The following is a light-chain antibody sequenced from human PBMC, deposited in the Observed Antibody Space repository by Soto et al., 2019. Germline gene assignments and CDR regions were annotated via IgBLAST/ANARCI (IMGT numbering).Light chain of an antibody. Sequence: QSALTQPASVSGSPGQSITISCTGTSNDVGTYNYVSWYQQHPGKVPKLIIYDVSYRPSEVSNRFSGSKSGNTASLTISGLQPEDEADYYCNSYTSNSILVFGGGTKVTVL. CDR3: NSYTSNSILV. J-gene: IGLJ3*02. V-gene: IGLV2-14*03. CDR1: SNDVGTYNY. CDR2: DVS.